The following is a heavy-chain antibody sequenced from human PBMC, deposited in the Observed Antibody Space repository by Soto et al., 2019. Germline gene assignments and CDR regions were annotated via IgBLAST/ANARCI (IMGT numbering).Heavy chain of an antibody. CDR1: GYTFTSYA. Sequence: VASVKVSCKASGYTFTSYAMHWVRQAPGQRLEWMGWINAGNGNTKYSQKFQGRVTITRDTSASTAYMELSSLRSEDTAVYYCAREDYDILTGKNWFDPWGQGTLVTVSS. J-gene: IGHJ5*02. CDR2: INAGNGNT. V-gene: IGHV1-3*01. CDR3: AREDYDILTGKNWFDP. D-gene: IGHD3-9*01.